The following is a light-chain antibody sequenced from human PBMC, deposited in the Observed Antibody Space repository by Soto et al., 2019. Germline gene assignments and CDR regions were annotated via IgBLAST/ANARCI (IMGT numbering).Light chain of an antibody. V-gene: IGKV3-15*01. CDR2: GAS. CDR1: QSVSSN. CDR3: QQYNNWPRT. J-gene: IGKJ1*01. Sequence: ERVLMPFAATPSVSTGERATLSCRASQSVSSNLAWYQQKPGQAPSLLIYGASTRATGIPARFSGSGSGREFTLTISSLQSEDFAVYYCQQYNNWPRTFGQGTKVDIK.